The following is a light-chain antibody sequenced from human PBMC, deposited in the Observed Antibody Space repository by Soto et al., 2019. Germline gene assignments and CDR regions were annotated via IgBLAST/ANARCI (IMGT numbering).Light chain of an antibody. CDR2: DAS. Sequence: EIVLTQSPGTLSLSPVERVTLSCGASQSVTRYLAWYQQKPGQAPRVLISDASGRATGIPDRFSGSGSETDFSLTINRLEPEDFEVYFCQQYGSSPITFGQGTRLEIK. J-gene: IGKJ5*01. CDR1: QSVTRY. V-gene: IGKV3-20*01. CDR3: QQYGSSPIT.